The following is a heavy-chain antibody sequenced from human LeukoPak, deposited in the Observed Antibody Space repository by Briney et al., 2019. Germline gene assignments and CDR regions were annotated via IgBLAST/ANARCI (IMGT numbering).Heavy chain of an antibody. CDR1: GYTFTSYD. CDR3: ASSTYYYDSSGYYWGILGY. CDR2: MNPNSGNT. J-gene: IGHJ4*02. D-gene: IGHD3-22*01. Sequence: GASVKVSCKASGYTFTSYDINWVRQATGQGLEWMGWMNPNSGNTGYAQKFQGGVTMTRNTSISTAYMELSSLRSEDTAVYYCASSTYYYDSSGYYWGILGYWGQGTLVTVSS. V-gene: IGHV1-8*01.